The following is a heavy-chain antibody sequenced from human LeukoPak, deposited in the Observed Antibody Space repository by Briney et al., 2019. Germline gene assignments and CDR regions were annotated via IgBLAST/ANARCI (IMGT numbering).Heavy chain of an antibody. Sequence: AXVKVSCKASGYTFTSYDINWVRQAPGQGLEWMGWMNPNSGNTGYAQKFQGRVTMTRNTSISTAYMELSSLRSEDTAVYYCARADERGYSYGYYYYYMDVWGKGTTVTVSS. CDR2: MNPNSGNT. D-gene: IGHD5-18*01. CDR1: GYTFTSYD. V-gene: IGHV1-8*01. J-gene: IGHJ6*03. CDR3: ARADERGYSYGYYYYYMDV.